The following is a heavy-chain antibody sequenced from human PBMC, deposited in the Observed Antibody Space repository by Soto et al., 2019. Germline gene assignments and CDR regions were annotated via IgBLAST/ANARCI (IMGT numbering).Heavy chain of an antibody. CDR3: ARVGRGRYFDY. Sequence: PGGSLRLSCAASEFTFDKYYMTWVRQVPGKGPEWVSYISSSGSTIYYADSVKGRFTISRDNAKNSLYLQMNSLRAEDTAVYYCARVGRGRYFDYWGQGTLVTVSS. J-gene: IGHJ4*02. CDR1: EFTFDKYY. CDR2: ISSSGSTI. V-gene: IGHV3-48*03. D-gene: IGHD3-9*01.